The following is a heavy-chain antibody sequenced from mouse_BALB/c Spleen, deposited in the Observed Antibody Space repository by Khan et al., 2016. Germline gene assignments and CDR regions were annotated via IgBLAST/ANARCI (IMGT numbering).Heavy chain of an antibody. CDR2: ISYSTRT. V-gene: IGHV3-8*02. D-gene: IGHD2-13*01. CDR3: ASFYGDYRGYFDV. Sequence: EVQLQESGPSLVKPSQTLSLTCSVTGDSITSGYWNWIRTFPGNKLEYMGYISYSTRTYYNPSLKCRVSITRDTSKNQYYLQLKSVTTEDTATYCCASFYGDYRGYFDVWGAGTTVTVSA. CDR1: GDSITSGY. J-gene: IGHJ1*01.